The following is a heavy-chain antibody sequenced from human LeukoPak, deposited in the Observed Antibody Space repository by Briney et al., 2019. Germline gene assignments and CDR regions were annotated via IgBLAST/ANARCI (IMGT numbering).Heavy chain of an antibody. CDR1: GFTFTSQD. Sequence: PGGSLRLSCAASGFTFTSQDMPWVRQATAKGLEWVSPITGSGDNTYYADSVKGRFTISRNNSKNTLYLQMNSLSAEDTAVYYCAKMQEYFDLWGRGTLVTVSS. CDR2: ITGSGDNT. CDR3: AKMQEYFDL. J-gene: IGHJ2*01. V-gene: IGHV3-23*01.